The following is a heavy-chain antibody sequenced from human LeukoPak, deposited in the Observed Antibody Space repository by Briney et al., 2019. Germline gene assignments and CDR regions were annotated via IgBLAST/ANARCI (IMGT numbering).Heavy chain of an antibody. Sequence: GGSLRLSCAASGFTFSSYAMRWVRQAPGKGLEWVAVISYDGSNKYYADSVKGRFTISRDNSKNTLYLQMNSLRAEDTAVYYCARDRLVVVAATPWFDPWGQGTLVTVSS. CDR3: ARDRLVVVAATPWFDP. V-gene: IGHV3-30-3*01. CDR2: ISYDGSNK. CDR1: GFTFSSYA. J-gene: IGHJ5*02. D-gene: IGHD2-15*01.